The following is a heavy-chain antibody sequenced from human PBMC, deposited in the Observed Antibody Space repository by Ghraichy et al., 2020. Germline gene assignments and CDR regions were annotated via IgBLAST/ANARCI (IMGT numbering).Heavy chain of an antibody. D-gene: IGHD6-6*01. J-gene: IGHJ5*02. Sequence: SETLSLTCAVYGGSFSGYYWSWIRQPPGKGLEWIGEINHSGSTNYNPSLKSRVTISVDTSKNQFSLKLSSVTAADTAVYYCARGGGAARPRGRWFDPWGQGTLVTVSS. CDR1: GGSFSGYY. CDR2: INHSGST. V-gene: IGHV4-34*01. CDR3: ARGGGAARPRGRWFDP.